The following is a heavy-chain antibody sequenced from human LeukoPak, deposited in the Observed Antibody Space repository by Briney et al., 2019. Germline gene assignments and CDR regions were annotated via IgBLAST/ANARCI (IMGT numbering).Heavy chain of an antibody. CDR1: GGSISSGGYY. D-gene: IGHD3-10*01. CDR3: AREGLGSGSDP. J-gene: IGHJ5*02. V-gene: IGHV4-31*03. CDR2: IYDSGSA. Sequence: PSETLSLTCTVSGGSISSGGYYWSWIRQHPGKGLEWIGYIYDSGSAYYNPSLKSRVTISVDTSKNQFSLKLSSVTAADTAVYYCAREGLGSGSDPWGQGTLVTVSS.